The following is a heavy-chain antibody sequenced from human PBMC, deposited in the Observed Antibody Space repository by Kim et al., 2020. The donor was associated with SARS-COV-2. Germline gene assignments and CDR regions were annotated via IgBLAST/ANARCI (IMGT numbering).Heavy chain of an antibody. CDR1: GYSISSGYY. J-gene: IGHJ4*02. V-gene: IGHV4-38-2*02. Sequence: SETLSLTCTVSGYSISSGYYWGWIRQLPGKGLEWIGSIYHSGSTYYNPSLKSRVTISVDTSKNQFSLKLSSVTAADTAVYYCARGLVATINPDYWGQGTLVTVSS. CDR2: IYHSGST. D-gene: IGHD5-12*01. CDR3: ARGLVATINPDY.